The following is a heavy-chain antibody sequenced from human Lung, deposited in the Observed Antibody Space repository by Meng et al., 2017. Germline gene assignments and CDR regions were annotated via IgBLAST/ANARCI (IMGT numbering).Heavy chain of an antibody. CDR1: GLTFSSYG. Sequence: QVQLVESGGGVVQPGRSLRLSCAPSGLTFSSYGMHWVRQAPGKGLEWVEVISYDGSNKDYADSVKGRFTRSRDNSKNTLYMQMNSLRAEETEVYYCAKDLSKQQQLGELDYWGQGTLVTVSS. CDR2: ISYDGSNK. D-gene: IGHD6-13*01. CDR3: AKDLSKQQQLGELDY. V-gene: IGHV3-30*18. J-gene: IGHJ4*02.